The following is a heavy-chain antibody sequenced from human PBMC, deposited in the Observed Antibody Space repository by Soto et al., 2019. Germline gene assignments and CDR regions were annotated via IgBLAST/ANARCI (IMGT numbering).Heavy chain of an antibody. Sequence: ASVKVSCKPSGGTLSRYAISWVRQAPGQGLEWMGGVIPIFGTANYAQKFQGRVTITADESTSTAYMELSSLRSEDTAVYYCARSHYYDFWSGYSYFDYWGQGTLVTVSS. CDR1: GGTLSRYA. V-gene: IGHV1-69*13. D-gene: IGHD3-3*01. CDR3: ARSHYYDFWSGYSYFDY. CDR2: VIPIFGTA. J-gene: IGHJ4*02.